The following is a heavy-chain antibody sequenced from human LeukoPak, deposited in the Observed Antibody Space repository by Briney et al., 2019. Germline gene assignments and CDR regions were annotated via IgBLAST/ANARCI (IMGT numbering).Heavy chain of an antibody. CDR3: AREGYDILTGYYEFDY. Sequence: QPGGSLRLSCAASGFTFSSYWMSWVRQAPGKGLEWVANIKQDGSEKYYVDSVKGRFTISRDNAKNSLYLQMNSLRAEDTAVYYCAREGYDILTGYYEFDYWGQGTLVTVSS. CDR1: GFTFSSYW. CDR2: IKQDGSEK. J-gene: IGHJ4*02. D-gene: IGHD3-9*01. V-gene: IGHV3-7*01.